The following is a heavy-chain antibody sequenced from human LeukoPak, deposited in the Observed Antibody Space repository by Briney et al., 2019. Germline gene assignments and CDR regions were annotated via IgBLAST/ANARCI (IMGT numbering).Heavy chain of an antibody. CDR3: ARVSTGWYHYFDS. CDR2: IYYYGST. V-gene: IGHV4-30-4*07. CDR1: GGSISSGGSS. D-gene: IGHD6-19*01. J-gene: IGHJ4*02. Sequence: SETLSLTCAVSGGSISSGGSSWSWIRQPPGKGLEWIGNIYYYGSTYYNPSLNSRLTISVDKSKNHFSLNLSSVTAADTAVYYCARVSTGWYHYFDSWGQGTLVTVSS.